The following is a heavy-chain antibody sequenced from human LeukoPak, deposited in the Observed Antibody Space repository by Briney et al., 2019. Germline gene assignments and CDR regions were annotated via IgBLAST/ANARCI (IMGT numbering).Heavy chain of an antibody. CDR1: GGSISTYH. J-gene: IGHJ4*02. D-gene: IGHD4-23*01. Sequence: PSETLSLTCSISGGSISTYHWSWIRQPAGKGLEWIGRINTSGSTDYNPSLKTRVTMSVDTSKNQFSLNLNSVTAADTAVYYCARASLNYGGNRILDYWGQGALVIVSS. CDR3: ARASLNYGGNRILDY. V-gene: IGHV4-4*07. CDR2: INTSGST.